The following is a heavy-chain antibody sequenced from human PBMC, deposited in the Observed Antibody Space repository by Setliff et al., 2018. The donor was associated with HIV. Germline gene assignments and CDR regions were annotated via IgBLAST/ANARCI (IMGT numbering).Heavy chain of an antibody. CDR1: GFTFSNYW. D-gene: IGHD3-16*02. CDR3: ARVVVIWENGPNWFDP. J-gene: IGHJ5*02. Sequence: PGGSLRLSCAASGFTFSNYWMHWVRQAPGKGLVWVSCINTDGSNTSYADSVKGRSTISRDNAKNTLYLQMNSLRAEDTAVYYCARVVVIWENGPNWFDPWGQGTLVTVS. CDR2: INTDGSNT. V-gene: IGHV3-74*01.